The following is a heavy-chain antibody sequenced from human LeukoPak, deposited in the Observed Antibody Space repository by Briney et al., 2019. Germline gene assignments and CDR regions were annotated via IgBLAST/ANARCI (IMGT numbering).Heavy chain of an antibody. V-gene: IGHV4-30-2*01. Sequence: SQTLSLTCTVSGGSISSGGYYWSWLRQPPGKGLEWIGYIYHSGSTDYHPSLKSRVTISVDTSKNQFSLKLSSVTAADTAIYYCATGTGHYYYYYYMDVWGKGTTVTVSS. D-gene: IGHD1-1*01. CDR3: ATGTGHYYYYYYMDV. J-gene: IGHJ6*03. CDR2: IYHSGST. CDR1: GGSISSGGYY.